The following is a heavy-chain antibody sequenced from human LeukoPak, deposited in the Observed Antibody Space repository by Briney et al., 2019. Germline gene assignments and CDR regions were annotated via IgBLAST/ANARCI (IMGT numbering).Heavy chain of an antibody. CDR1: GFIFSTYQ. CDR2: IYSGGST. Sequence: PGGSLRLSCAASGFIFSTYQMSWVRQAPGKGLEWVSVIYSGGSTYYADSVKGRFTISRDNSKNTLYLQMNSLRAEDTAVYYCARDGSSSWYLDGHAGEFDPWGQGTLVTVSS. CDR3: ARDGSSSWYLDGHAGEFDP. D-gene: IGHD6-13*01. J-gene: IGHJ5*02. V-gene: IGHV3-66*01.